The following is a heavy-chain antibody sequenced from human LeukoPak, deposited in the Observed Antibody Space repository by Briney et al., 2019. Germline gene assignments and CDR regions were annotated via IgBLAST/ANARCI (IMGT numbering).Heavy chain of an antibody. CDR1: GYTFTGYY. CDR3: ARGYCSGGSCYSVENWFDP. D-gene: IGHD2-15*01. V-gene: IGHV1-2*05. J-gene: IGHJ5*02. CDR2: INPNSGGT. Sequence: ASVKVSCKAAGYTFTGYYMFWVRQAPGQGLEWMGRINPNSGGTNYAQKFQGRVTMTRDTSISTAYMELSRLRSDDTVVYYCARGYCSGGSCYSVENWFDPWGQGTLVTVSS.